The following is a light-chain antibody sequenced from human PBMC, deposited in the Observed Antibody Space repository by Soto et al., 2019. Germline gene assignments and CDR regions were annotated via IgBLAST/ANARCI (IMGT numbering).Light chain of an antibody. Sequence: DIQMTQSPSTLSASVGDRVTITCRASQSISHWLAWYQQRPGKAPNLLISQASSLESGVPSRFSGSGSGTEFTLTISGLQPDDFATYYCHYYSTYPITFGGGTKVEIK. J-gene: IGKJ4*01. CDR3: HYYSTYPIT. CDR2: QAS. V-gene: IGKV1-5*03. CDR1: QSISHW.